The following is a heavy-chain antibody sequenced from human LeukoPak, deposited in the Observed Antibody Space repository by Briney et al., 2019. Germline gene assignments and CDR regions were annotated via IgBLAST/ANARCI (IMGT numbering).Heavy chain of an antibody. CDR1: GGSISSSSYY. Sequence: SETLSLTCTVSGGSISSSSYYWGWIRQPPGKGLEWIGSIYYSGSTYYNPSLKSRVTISVDTSKNQFSLKLSSVTAADTAVYYCARFGQGLDYWGQGTLVTVSS. D-gene: IGHD3-16*01. J-gene: IGHJ4*02. CDR2: IYYSGST. CDR3: ARFGQGLDY. V-gene: IGHV4-39*07.